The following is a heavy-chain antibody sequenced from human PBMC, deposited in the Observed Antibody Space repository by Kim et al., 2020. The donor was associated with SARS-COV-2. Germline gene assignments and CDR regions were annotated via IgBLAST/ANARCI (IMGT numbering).Heavy chain of an antibody. D-gene: IGHD2-15*01. J-gene: IGHJ5*02. CDR1: GGSISSSNW. CDR2: IYHSGST. Sequence: SETLSLTCAVSGGSISSSNWWSWVRQPPGKGLEWIGEIYHSGSTNYNPSLKSRVTISVDKSKNQSSLKLSSVTAADTAVYYCARGYIVAYNWFDPWGQGTLVTVSS. CDR3: ARGYIVAYNWFDP. V-gene: IGHV4-4*02.